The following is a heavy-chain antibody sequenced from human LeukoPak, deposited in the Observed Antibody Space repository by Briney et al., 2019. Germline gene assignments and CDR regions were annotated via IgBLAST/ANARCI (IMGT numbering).Heavy chain of an antibody. D-gene: IGHD2-2*01. J-gene: IGHJ4*02. CDR1: GYSISSGHY. V-gene: IGHV4-38-2*02. Sequence: SETLSLTCTVSGYSISSGHYWGWIRQPPGKGLEWIGSIYHSGSTYYNPSLKSRVTISVDTSKNQFSLKLSSVTAADTAVYYCAGDQYQLLKYWGQGTLVTVSS. CDR2: IYHSGST. CDR3: AGDQYQLLKY.